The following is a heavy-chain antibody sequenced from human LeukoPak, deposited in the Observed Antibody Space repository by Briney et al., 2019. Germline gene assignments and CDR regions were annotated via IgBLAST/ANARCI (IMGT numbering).Heavy chain of an antibody. J-gene: IGHJ4*02. V-gene: IGHV3-23*01. Sequence: GGSLRLSCAASGFTLSSYAMSWVRQAPGKGLEWVSLISGNAGSTYYADSVKGRFTISRDNSKNTLYLQMNSLRAEDTAVYYCAKVGRITIFGVVINGPFDYWGQGTLVTVSS. CDR2: ISGNAGST. CDR3: AKVGRITIFGVVINGPFDY. CDR1: GFTLSSYA. D-gene: IGHD3-3*01.